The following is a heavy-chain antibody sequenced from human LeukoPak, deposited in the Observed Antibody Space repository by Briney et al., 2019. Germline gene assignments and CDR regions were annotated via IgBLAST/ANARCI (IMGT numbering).Heavy chain of an antibody. CDR3: AASDRKYGGNSGSDY. V-gene: IGHV1-69*01. D-gene: IGHD4-23*01. J-gene: IGHJ4*02. CDR2: IIPIFGTA. Sequence: GGSLRLSCAASGFTFSSYAISWVRQAPGQGLEWMGGIIPIFGTANYAQKFQGRVTITADESTSTAYMELSSLRSEDTAVYCCAASDRKYGGNSGSDYWGQGTLVTVSS. CDR1: GFTFSSYA.